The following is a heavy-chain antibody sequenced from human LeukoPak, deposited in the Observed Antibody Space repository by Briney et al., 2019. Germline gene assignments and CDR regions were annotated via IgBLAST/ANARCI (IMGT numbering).Heavy chain of an antibody. V-gene: IGHV4-38-2*01. Sequence: SETLSLTCAVSGYSISSGYYWGWSRQPPGKGLEWSGSIYHSGSTYYNPSLKSRVTISVDTSKNQFSLKLSSVTAADTAVYYCARPSGYSNGYDFWGQGTLVTVSS. J-gene: IGHJ1*01. CDR1: GYSISSGYY. D-gene: IGHD5-18*01. CDR3: ARPSGYSNGYDF. CDR2: IYHSGST.